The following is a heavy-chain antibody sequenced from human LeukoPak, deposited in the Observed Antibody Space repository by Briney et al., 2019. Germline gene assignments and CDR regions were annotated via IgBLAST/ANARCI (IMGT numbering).Heavy chain of an antibody. D-gene: IGHD3-9*01. CDR1: GGTFSSYA. Sequence: SVKVSCKASGGTFSSYAISWVRQAPGQGLEWMGGIIPIFGTANYAQKFQGRVTITADESTSTAYMELSSLRSEDTAVYYCARPYELYDILTGPLDYWGQGTLVTVSS. CDR3: ARPYELYDILTGPLDY. J-gene: IGHJ4*02. CDR2: IIPIFGTA. V-gene: IGHV1-69*13.